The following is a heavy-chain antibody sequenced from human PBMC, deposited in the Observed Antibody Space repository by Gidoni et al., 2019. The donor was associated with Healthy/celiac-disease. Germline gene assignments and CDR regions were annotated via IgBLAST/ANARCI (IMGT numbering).Heavy chain of an antibody. CDR3: ARFAVAGDDAFDI. D-gene: IGHD6-19*01. Sequence: EVQLVESGGGLVKPGGSLRLSCAASGSTFSSYSMNWVRQAPGKGLEWVSSISSSSSYIYYADSVKGRFTISRDNAKNSLYLQMNSLRAEDTAVYYCARFAVAGDDAFDIWGQGTMVTVSS. CDR2: ISSSSSYI. V-gene: IGHV3-21*01. J-gene: IGHJ3*02. CDR1: GSTFSSYS.